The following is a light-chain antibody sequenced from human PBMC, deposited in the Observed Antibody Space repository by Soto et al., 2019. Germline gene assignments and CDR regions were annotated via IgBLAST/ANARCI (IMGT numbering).Light chain of an antibody. CDR2: DVN. CDR3: SSYTGSAPFDV. J-gene: IGLJ1*01. CDR1: STDVDGYDY. Sequence: QSALTQPASVSGSPGQSITISCTGASTDVDGYDYVSWYQQHPGQAPKLMIYDVNNRPSGVSYRFSGSKSGDTASLTISGLQAEDDADYYCSSYTGSAPFDVFGTGTKLTVL. V-gene: IGLV2-14*03.